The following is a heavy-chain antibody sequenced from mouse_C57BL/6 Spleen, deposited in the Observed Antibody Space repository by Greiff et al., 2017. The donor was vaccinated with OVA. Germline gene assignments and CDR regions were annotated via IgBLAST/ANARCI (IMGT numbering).Heavy chain of an antibody. V-gene: IGHV1-54*01. CDR3: ARFTTVVDWYFDV. J-gene: IGHJ1*03. CDR1: GYAFTNYL. Sequence: LVESGAELVRPGTSVKVSCKASGYAFTNYLIEWVKQRPGQGLEWIGVINPGSGGTNYNEKFKGKATLTADKSSSTAYMQLSSLTSEDSAVYFCARFTTVVDWYFDVWGTGTTVTVSS. D-gene: IGHD1-1*01. CDR2: INPGSGGT.